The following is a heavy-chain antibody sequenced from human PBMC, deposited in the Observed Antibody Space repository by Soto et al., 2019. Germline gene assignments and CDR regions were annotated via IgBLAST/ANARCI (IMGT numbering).Heavy chain of an antibody. CDR3: ARDEGYSPHFDY. V-gene: IGHV1-69*06. D-gene: IGHD5-18*01. Sequence: GASVKVSCKASGGTFSSYAISWVRQAPGQGLEWMGGIIPIFGTANYAQKFQGRVTITADKSTSTAYMELSSLRSEDTAVYYCARDEGYSPHFDYWGQGALVTVSS. CDR2: IIPIFGTA. J-gene: IGHJ4*02. CDR1: GGTFSSYA.